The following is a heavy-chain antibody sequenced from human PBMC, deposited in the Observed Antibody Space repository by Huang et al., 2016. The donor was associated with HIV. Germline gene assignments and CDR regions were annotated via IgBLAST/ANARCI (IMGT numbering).Heavy chain of an antibody. Sequence: EVQLVQSGAEMKKPGESLKISCQGSAFTFRSYWLAWVRQVPGKGLEWMGIIDAGESDARYSPSFQGQVTISVDESISTAYLQWDGLKASDTAIYYCARLLQTSAVGHRGYLDHWGQGTLVTVSS. CDR2: IDAGESDA. J-gene: IGHJ4*02. CDR1: AFTFRSYW. V-gene: IGHV5-51*03. D-gene: IGHD6-13*01. CDR3: ARLLQTSAVGHRGYLDH.